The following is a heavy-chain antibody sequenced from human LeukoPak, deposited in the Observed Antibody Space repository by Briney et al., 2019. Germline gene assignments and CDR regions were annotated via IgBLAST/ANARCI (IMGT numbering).Heavy chain of an antibody. CDR3: ARDTDGLDAFDI. CDR1: GFTVSSNY. J-gene: IGHJ3*02. Sequence: GGSLRLSCAASGFTVSSNYMTWVRQAPGRGLEWVSVIYSGGNTYYADSVKGRFTISRDNSKNTLYLQMNSLRAEDTAVYYCARDTDGLDAFDIWGQGTMVTVSS. CDR2: IYSGGNT. D-gene: IGHD2-8*02. V-gene: IGHV3-53*01.